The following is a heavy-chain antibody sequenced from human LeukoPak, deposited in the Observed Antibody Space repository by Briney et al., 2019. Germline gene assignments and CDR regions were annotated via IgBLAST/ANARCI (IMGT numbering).Heavy chain of an antibody. CDR1: GYTLTELS. Sequence: GASVKVSCKVSGYTLTELSMHWVRQAPGKGLEWMGGFDPEDGETIYAQKFQGRVTMTEDTSTDTAYMELSSLRSEDTAVYYCATLPWFGELFGWFDPWGQGTLVTVSS. CDR3: ATLPWFGELFGWFDP. D-gene: IGHD3-10*01. V-gene: IGHV1-24*01. J-gene: IGHJ5*02. CDR2: FDPEDGET.